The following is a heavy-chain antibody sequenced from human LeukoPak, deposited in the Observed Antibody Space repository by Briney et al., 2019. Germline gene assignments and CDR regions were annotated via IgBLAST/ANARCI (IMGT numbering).Heavy chain of an antibody. D-gene: IGHD3-10*01. Sequence: PGESLKISCKGSGYSFINYWIGWVRQMPGKGLEWMGIVYPGDPDSRYSPPFQGQVTISADKSISTAYLQWSSLKASDTAMYYCATWGGYYYGSSRGSPKKYYFDYWGQGTLVTVSS. V-gene: IGHV5-51*01. CDR2: VYPGDPDS. CDR1: GYSFINYW. CDR3: ATWGGYYYGSSRGSPKKYYFDY. J-gene: IGHJ4*02.